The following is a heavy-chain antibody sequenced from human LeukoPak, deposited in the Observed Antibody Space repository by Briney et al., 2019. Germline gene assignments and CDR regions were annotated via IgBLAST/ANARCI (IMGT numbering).Heavy chain of an antibody. J-gene: IGHJ4*02. CDR2: ISSSGSTI. Sequence: GGSLRLSCAASGFTFSDYYMSWIRQAPGKGLEWVSYISSSGSTIYYADSVKGRFTISRDNAKNSLYLQMNSLRAEDTAVYYCASTERTYSGYDNDYYFDYWGQGTLVTVSS. D-gene: IGHD5-12*01. CDR1: GFTFSDYY. V-gene: IGHV3-11*04. CDR3: ASTERTYSGYDNDYYFDY.